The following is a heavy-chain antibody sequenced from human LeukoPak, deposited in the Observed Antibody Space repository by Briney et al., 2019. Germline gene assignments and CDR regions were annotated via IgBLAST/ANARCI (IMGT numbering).Heavy chain of an antibody. CDR3: ARAIRFLEWPSPWYYYGMDV. J-gene: IGHJ6*02. V-gene: IGHV4-30-4*01. CDR2: IYYSGST. CDR1: GGSISSGGYY. Sequence: PSQTLSLTCTVSGGSISSGGYYWSWIRQHPGKGLEWIGYIYYSGSTYYNPSLKSRVTISVDTSKNQFSLKLSSVTAADTAVYYCARAIRFLEWPSPWYYYGMDVWGQGTTVTVSS. D-gene: IGHD3-3*01.